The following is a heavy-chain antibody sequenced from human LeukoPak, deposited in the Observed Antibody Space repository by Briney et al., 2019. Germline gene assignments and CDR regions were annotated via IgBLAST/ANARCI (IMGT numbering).Heavy chain of an antibody. CDR1: GFTFSSYW. Sequence: PGGSLRLSCAASGFTFSSYWMSWVRQAPGKGLEWVANIKKDGSEKYYVDSVKGRFTISRDNAKNSLYLQMNSLRAEDTAVYYCARDYSSSWYYTPYYYYYYMDVWGKGTTVTISS. J-gene: IGHJ6*03. D-gene: IGHD6-13*01. V-gene: IGHV3-7*01. CDR2: IKKDGSEK. CDR3: ARDYSSSWYYTPYYYYYYMDV.